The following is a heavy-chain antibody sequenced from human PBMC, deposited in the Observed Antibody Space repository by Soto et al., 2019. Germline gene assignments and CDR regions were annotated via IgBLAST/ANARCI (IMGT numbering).Heavy chain of an antibody. Sequence: QVQLVESGGGVAQPGMSPRLACATSGLTFDIFAMHWVRQAPGTGMEWVAVISIDGSSAHYAGSVEGRFTISRDNSTSTVYLQMDSARPEDTAVYYCATVYATTWFQYGLDVWGQGTSVIVFS. CDR3: ATVYATTWFQYGLDV. D-gene: IGHD2-8*01. CDR1: GLTFDIFA. J-gene: IGHJ6*02. CDR2: ISIDGSSA. V-gene: IGHV3-30-3*01.